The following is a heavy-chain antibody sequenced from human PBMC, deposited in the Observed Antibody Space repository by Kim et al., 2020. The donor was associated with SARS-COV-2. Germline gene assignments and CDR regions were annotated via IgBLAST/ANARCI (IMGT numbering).Heavy chain of an antibody. J-gene: IGHJ4*02. Sequence: AASVNGRFTTSRDTAKNSRYLQMNSLGAEDTAVYYCARDLVGATDDYWGQGALVTVSS. D-gene: IGHD1-26*01. CDR3: ARDLVGATDDY. V-gene: IGHV3-21*01.